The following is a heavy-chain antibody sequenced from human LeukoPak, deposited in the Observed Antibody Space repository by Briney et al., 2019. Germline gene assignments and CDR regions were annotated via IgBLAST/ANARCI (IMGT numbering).Heavy chain of an antibody. CDR3: ARQPPWLVARGQFDY. CDR1: GYSFTSYW. D-gene: IGHD6-19*01. V-gene: IGHV5-51*01. CDR2: IYPGDSDT. J-gene: IGHJ4*02. Sequence: GESLKISCKGSGYSFTSYWIAWVRQMPGKGLEWMGIIYPGDSDTRYSPSFQGQVTISADKSISTAYLQWSSLKASDTAMYYCARQPPWLVARGQFDYWGQGTLVTVSS.